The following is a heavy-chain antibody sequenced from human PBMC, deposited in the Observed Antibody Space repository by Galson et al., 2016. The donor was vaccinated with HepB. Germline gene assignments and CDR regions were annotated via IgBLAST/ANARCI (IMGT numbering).Heavy chain of an antibody. CDR1: GYIFRTYP. Sequence: LRLSCAASGYIFRTYPMHWVRQAPGKGLEWVAVISSDGSNEWYADSVKGRFTISRDNSQNTLSLQMSSLRPEDTAAYYCAREAERWNYLDYWGQGALVTVSS. D-gene: IGHD5-24*01. CDR2: ISSDGSNE. J-gene: IGHJ4*02. CDR3: AREAERWNYLDY. V-gene: IGHV3-30*04.